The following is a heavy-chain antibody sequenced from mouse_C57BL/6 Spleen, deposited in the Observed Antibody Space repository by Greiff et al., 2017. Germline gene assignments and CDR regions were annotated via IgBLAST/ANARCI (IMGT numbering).Heavy chain of an antibody. V-gene: IGHV1-64*01. CDR3: ALTGTDAMDY. D-gene: IGHD4-1*01. J-gene: IGHJ4*01. CDR1: GYTFTSYW. CDR2: IHPNSGST. Sequence: QVQLQPPGAELVKPGASVKLSCKASGYTFTSYWMHWVKQRPGQGLEWIGMIHPNSGSTNYNEKFKSKATLTVDKSSSTAYMQLSSLTSEDSAVYYCALTGTDAMDYWGQGTSVTVSS.